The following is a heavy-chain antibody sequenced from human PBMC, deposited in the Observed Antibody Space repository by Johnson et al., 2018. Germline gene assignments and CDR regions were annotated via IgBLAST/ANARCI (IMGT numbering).Heavy chain of an antibody. Sequence: EVQLLESGGGLVQPGRSLRLSCAASGFTFDDYAMHWVRQAPGKGLEWVSGINWNSGSIGYADSVKGRFTISRDNAKNSVYLQMNSLRVEDTALYYCAKDIEGQWRLRLGTYFQHWGQGTLVTVSS. CDR3: AKDIEGQWRLRLGTYFQH. J-gene: IGHJ1*01. CDR2: INWNSGSI. CDR1: GFTFDDYA. D-gene: IGHD3-16*01. V-gene: IGHV3-9*01.